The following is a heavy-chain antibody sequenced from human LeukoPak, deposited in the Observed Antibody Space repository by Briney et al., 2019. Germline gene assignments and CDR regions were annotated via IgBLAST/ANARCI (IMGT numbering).Heavy chain of an antibody. CDR1: GYSFTSYW. J-gene: IGHJ3*02. CDR3: ARRIAVAGTARAFDI. CDR2: IYPGDSDT. V-gene: IGHV5-51*01. Sequence: GESLKISCKGSGYSFTSYWIGWVRQMPGKGLEWMGIIYPGDSDTRYSPSFQGQVTISADKSISTAYLQWSSLEASDTAMYYCARRIAVAGTARAFDIWGQGTMVTVSS. D-gene: IGHD6-19*01.